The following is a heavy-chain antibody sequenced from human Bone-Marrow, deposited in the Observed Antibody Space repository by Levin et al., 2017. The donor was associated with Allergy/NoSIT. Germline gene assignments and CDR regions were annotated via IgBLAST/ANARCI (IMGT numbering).Heavy chain of an antibody. CDR1: GGSIRSGGYY. D-gene: IGHD5-18*01. J-gene: IGHJ4*02. CDR2: IYDSGST. CDR3: ARIPDTTSEFDY. Sequence: LRLSCTVSGGSIRSGGYYWSWIRQHPGKGLEWIGYIYDSGSTSYNPSLESRVAISLDTSKNQFYLKLTSLTAADTAVYYCARIPDTTSEFDYWGQGTLVTVSS. V-gene: IGHV4-31*03.